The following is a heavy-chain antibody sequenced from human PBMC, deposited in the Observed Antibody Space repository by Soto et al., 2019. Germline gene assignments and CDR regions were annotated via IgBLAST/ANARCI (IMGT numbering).Heavy chain of an antibody. Sequence: QVQLQESGPGLVKPSQILSLTCTVSGGSISSGGYYWSWIRQHPGKGLEWIGYIYYSGSTYYNPSLKSRVTISGDTSKNQCYLKLSSVTAADTAVYYCAREWRDYYFDYWGQGTLVTVSS. CDR3: AREWRDYYFDY. CDR2: IYYSGST. CDR1: GGSISSGGYY. V-gene: IGHV4-31*03. J-gene: IGHJ4*02.